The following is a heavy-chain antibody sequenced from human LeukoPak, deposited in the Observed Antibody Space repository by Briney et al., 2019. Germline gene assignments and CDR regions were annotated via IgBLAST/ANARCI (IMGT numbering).Heavy chain of an antibody. CDR3: ARDYCSGGSCYAS. D-gene: IGHD2-15*01. CDR1: GGSISSYY. J-gene: IGHJ4*02. Sequence: SETLSLTCTDSGGSISSYYWSWIRQPPGKGLEWIGYIYYSGSTNYNPSLKSRVTISVDTSKNQFSLKLSSVTAADTAVYYCARDYCSGGSCYASWGQGTLVTVSS. V-gene: IGHV4-59*01. CDR2: IYYSGST.